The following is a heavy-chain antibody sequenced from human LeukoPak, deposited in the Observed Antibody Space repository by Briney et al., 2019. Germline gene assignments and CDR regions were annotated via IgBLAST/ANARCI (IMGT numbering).Heavy chain of an antibody. D-gene: IGHD3-10*01. CDR2: IYYSGST. CDR3: ARIKGRNYYGSGSYRFDP. CDR1: GGSISSYY. J-gene: IGHJ5*02. Sequence: SETLSLTCTVSGGSISSYYWSWIRQPPGKGLEWIGYIYYSGSTNYNPSLKSRVTISVDTFKNQFSLKLSSVTAADTAVYYCARIKGRNYYGSGSYRFDPWGQGTLVTVSS. V-gene: IGHV4-59*08.